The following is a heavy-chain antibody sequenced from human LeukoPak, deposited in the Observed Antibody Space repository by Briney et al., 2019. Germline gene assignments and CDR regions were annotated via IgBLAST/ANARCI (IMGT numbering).Heavy chain of an antibody. J-gene: IGHJ2*01. V-gene: IGHV4-59*11. Sequence: ASETLSLTCTLSGASISSHYWGWIRQPPGKGLEWIGYILNTGSANSNPSLKSRVTISIDTSKNQFSLKLTSVTAADTAVYYCARDKALRNWYFDLWGRGTLATVSS. CDR3: ARDKALRNWYFDL. CDR2: ILNTGSA. CDR1: GASISSHY.